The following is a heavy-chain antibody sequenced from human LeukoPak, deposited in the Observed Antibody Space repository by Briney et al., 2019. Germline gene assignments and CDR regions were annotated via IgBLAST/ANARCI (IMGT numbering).Heavy chain of an antibody. J-gene: IGHJ4*02. Sequence: PSETLSLTCAVYGGSFSGYYWSWIRQPPGKGLEWIGEINHSGSTNYNSSLKSRVTISVDTSKNQFSLKLSSVTAADTAVYCCASPTAAAGPKALGYWGQGTLVTVSS. CDR1: GGSFSGYY. V-gene: IGHV4-34*01. CDR2: INHSGST. D-gene: IGHD6-13*01. CDR3: ASPTAAAGPKALGY.